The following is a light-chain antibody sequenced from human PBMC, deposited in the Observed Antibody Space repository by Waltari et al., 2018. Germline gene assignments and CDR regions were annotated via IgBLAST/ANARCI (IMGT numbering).Light chain of an antibody. J-gene: IGLJ2*01. CDR3: QAWDSSTAHVV. V-gene: IGLV3-1*01. CDR1: KLGAKH. Sequence: FELTQPPSVSVSPRHSAPNTCSSNKLGAKHVCWYQQQPCQSPVLVIYQDHMRPSGIPERFAGSNSGNTATLAIGGAQAMDEADYFCQAWDSSTAHVVFGGGTKLTVL. CDR2: QDH.